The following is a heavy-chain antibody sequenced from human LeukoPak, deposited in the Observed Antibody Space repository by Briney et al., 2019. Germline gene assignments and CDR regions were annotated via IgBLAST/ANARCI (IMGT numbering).Heavy chain of an antibody. J-gene: IGHJ4*02. D-gene: IGHD5-12*01. Sequence: SQTLSLTCTVSGGSISSGGYYWSWIRQHPGKGLEWIGYIYYSGSTYYNPSLKSRVTISVDTSKNQFSLKLSPVTAADTAVYYCARVGGYSGYADYWGQGTLVTVSS. V-gene: IGHV4-31*03. CDR1: GGSISSGGYY. CDR3: ARVGGYSGYADY. CDR2: IYYSGST.